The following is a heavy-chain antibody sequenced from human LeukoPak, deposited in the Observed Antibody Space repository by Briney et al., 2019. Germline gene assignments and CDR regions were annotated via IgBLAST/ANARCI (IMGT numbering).Heavy chain of an antibody. J-gene: IGHJ4*02. D-gene: IGHD3-9*01. Sequence: SETLSLTCTVSGGSISSSSYYWGWIRQPPGKGLEWIGSIYYSGSTYYNPSLKSRVTISVDKSKNQFSLKLSSVTAADTAVYYCARNSDILTGYYLFDYWGQGTLVTVSS. V-gene: IGHV4-39*07. CDR1: GGSISSSSYY. CDR2: IYYSGST. CDR3: ARNSDILTGYYLFDY.